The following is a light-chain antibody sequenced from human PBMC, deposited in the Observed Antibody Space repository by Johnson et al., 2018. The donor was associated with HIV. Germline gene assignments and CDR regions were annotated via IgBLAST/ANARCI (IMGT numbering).Light chain of an antibody. CDR2: DNT. V-gene: IGLV1-51*01. CDR1: TSNIANNY. CDR3: GTWDSSLSTEV. Sequence: QSVLTQPPSVSAAPGQRVTISCSGSTSNIANNYVSWYQHLPGTAPKLLIYDNTKRPSGIPDRFSGSKSGTSATLGITGLQTGDEADYYCGTWDSSLSTEVFGTGTNVTVL. J-gene: IGLJ1*01.